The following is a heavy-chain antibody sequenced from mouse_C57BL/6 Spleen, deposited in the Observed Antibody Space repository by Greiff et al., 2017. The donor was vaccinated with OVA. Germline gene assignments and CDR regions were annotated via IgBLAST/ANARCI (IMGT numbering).Heavy chain of an antibody. V-gene: IGHV1-53*01. CDR1: GYTFTSYW. CDR2: INPSNGGT. J-gene: IGHJ3*01. Sequence: QVQLQQPGTELVKPGASVKLSCKASGYTFTSYWMHWVKQRPGQGLEWIGNINPSNGGTNYNEKFKSKATLTVDKSSSTAYMQLSSLTSEDSAVYYWARSSMIRGWFAYWGQGTLVTVSA. D-gene: IGHD2-4*01. CDR3: ARSSMIRGWFAY.